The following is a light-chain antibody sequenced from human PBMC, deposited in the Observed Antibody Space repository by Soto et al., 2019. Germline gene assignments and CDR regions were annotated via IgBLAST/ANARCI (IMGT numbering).Light chain of an antibody. CDR3: QQYGSSPLT. J-gene: IGKJ4*01. CDR2: DAS. CDR1: QSVSSSY. V-gene: IGKV3-20*01. Sequence: EIVLTQSPCTLSLSPGERATLSCRASQSVSSSYLAWYQQKPGQAPRLLIYDASSRATGIPDRFSGGGSGTDFTLTISRLEPEDFAVYYCQQYGSSPLTFGGGTKVDIK.